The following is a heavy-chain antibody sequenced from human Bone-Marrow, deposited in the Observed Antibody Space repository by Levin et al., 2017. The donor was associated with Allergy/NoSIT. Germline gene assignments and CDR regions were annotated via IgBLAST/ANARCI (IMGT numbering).Heavy chain of an antibody. CDR3: AFPGGAGAFDV. J-gene: IGHJ3*01. D-gene: IGHD6-19*01. Sequence: EASVKVSCEASGNIFNTYTINWVRQAPGQGLEWMGRIVPVLGTANYAQKFQGRVTITADNSMELSSLRSDDTAVYYCAFPGGAGAFDVWGQGTMVTVSS. CDR2: IVPVLGTA. CDR1: GNIFNTYT. V-gene: IGHV1-69*08.